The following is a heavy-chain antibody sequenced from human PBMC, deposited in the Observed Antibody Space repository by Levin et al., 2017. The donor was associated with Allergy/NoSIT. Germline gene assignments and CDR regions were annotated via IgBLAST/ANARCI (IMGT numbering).Heavy chain of an antibody. J-gene: IGHJ4*02. CDR1: GFTFSSYA. CDR2: VSGRGGST. CDR3: AKVSGSRGYSYGRGFDY. V-gene: IGHV3-23*01. D-gene: IGHD5-18*01. Sequence: GESLKISCTASGFTFSSYAMSWVRQPPGKGLEWVSAVSGRGGSTYNADSAKGRFTISRDNSKNTLYLQMISLRAEDTAVYYCAKVSGSRGYSYGRGFDYWGQGTLVTVSS.